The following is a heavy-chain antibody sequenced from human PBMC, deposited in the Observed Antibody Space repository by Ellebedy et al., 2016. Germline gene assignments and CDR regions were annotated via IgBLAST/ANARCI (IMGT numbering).Heavy chain of an antibody. V-gene: IGHV3-23*01. CDR3: AKGPHSGGYFSQDY. CDR1: EFTFSSYA. D-gene: IGHD3-22*01. CDR2: VSGSGITR. J-gene: IGHJ4*02. Sequence: GESLKISCAASEFTFSSYAMSWVRQASGKGLEWVSGVSGSGITRYYADSVKGRFTISRDNSKNTLYLQMNSLRAEDTAVYYCAKGPHSGGYFSQDYWGQGTLVSVSS.